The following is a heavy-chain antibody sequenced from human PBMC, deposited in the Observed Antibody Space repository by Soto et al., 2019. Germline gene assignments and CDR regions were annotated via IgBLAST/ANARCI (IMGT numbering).Heavy chain of an antibody. Sequence: ASVKVSCKASGYTFTSYYMHWVRQAPGQGLEWMGIINPSGGSTSYAQKFQGRVTMTRDTSTSTVYMELSSLRSEDTAVYYCASAVDTAMVTSYYGMDVWGQGTTVTVS. V-gene: IGHV1-46*01. J-gene: IGHJ6*02. CDR3: ASAVDTAMVTSYYGMDV. CDR2: INPSGGST. CDR1: GYTFTSYY. D-gene: IGHD5-18*01.